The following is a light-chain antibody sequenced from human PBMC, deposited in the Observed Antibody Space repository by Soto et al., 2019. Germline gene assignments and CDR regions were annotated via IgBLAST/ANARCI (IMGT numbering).Light chain of an antibody. J-gene: IGLJ1*01. Sequence: QSVLTQPPSASGSPGQSVTIFCTGTSXDVGGYSYVSWYQQHPGKAPKLMIYEVTKRPSGVPDRFSASKSGNTASLTVSGLQAEDEADYYCSSYAGSNNFVFGTGTKVTVL. CDR1: SXDVGGYSY. CDR3: SSYAGSNNFV. CDR2: EVT. V-gene: IGLV2-8*01.